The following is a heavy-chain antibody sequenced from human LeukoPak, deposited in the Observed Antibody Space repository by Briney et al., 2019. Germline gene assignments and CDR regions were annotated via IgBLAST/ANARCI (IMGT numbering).Heavy chain of an antibody. Sequence: QAGGSLRLSCAASGFTFSSYAMSWVRQAPGKGLEWVSAISGSGGSTYYADSVKGRFTISRDNSKNTLYLQMNSLRVEDTAVYYCAKVGPGNWGEDYWGQGTLVTVSS. CDR2: ISGSGGST. J-gene: IGHJ4*02. CDR1: GFTFSSYA. CDR3: AKVGPGNWGEDY. V-gene: IGHV3-23*01. D-gene: IGHD7-27*01.